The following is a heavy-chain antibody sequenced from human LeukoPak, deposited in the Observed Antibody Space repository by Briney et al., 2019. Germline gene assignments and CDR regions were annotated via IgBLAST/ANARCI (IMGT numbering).Heavy chain of an antibody. CDR1: GFTFSSYG. Sequence: TGGSLRLSCAASGFTFSSYGMHWVRQAPGKGLEWVAVIWYDGSNKYYADSVKGRFTISRDNSKNTLYLQVNSLRAEDTAVYYCARDESIAAYVYWGQGTLVTVSS. CDR2: IWYDGSNK. CDR3: ARDESIAAYVY. J-gene: IGHJ4*02. D-gene: IGHD6-6*01. V-gene: IGHV3-33*01.